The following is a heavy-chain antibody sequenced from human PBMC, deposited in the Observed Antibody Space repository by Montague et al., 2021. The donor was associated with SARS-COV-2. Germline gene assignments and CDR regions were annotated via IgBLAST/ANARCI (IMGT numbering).Heavy chain of an antibody. V-gene: IGHV4-39*01. CDR3: ARHRNYGDHSLDNWFHP. D-gene: IGHD4-17*01. Sequence: SETLSLTCTVSGDSTSCPNCYWGWIRQPPGKGLDWIGTIYNSGTTYYNPSLKSRLTISIDTSKNQSSLKLSSVTAADTAVYYRARHRNYGDHSLDNWFHPWGQGTLVTVSS. J-gene: IGHJ5*02. CDR2: IYNSGTT. CDR1: GDSTSCPNCY.